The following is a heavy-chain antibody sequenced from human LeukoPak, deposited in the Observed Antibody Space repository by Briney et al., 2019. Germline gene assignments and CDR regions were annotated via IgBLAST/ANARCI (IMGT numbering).Heavy chain of an antibody. J-gene: IGHJ6*03. CDR2: ISGSGGST. V-gene: IGHV3-23*01. D-gene: IGHD2-15*01. Sequence: GGSLRLSCAASGFTFSSYGMSWVRQAPGKGLEWVSAISGSGGSTYYAASVKGRFTISRDNSKNTLYLQMNSLRAEDTAVYYCARGARWTGGSYHYYYMDVWGKGTTVTISS. CDR1: GFTFSSYG. CDR3: ARGARWTGGSYHYYYMDV.